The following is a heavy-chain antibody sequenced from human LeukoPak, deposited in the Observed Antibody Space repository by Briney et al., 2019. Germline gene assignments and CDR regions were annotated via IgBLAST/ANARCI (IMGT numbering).Heavy chain of an antibody. CDR3: AKIGVSGSWFFDL. CDR1: GFTYRNHG. D-gene: IGHD1-1*01. Sequence: GGSLRLFCAACGFTYRNHGMSWVRQAPGKGLEWVSSISANSFYTYYADSVKGRFTVSRDNSKNTLYLQMNNMAAEDTAVYFCAKIGVSGSWFFDLWGRGTLLSVSS. V-gene: IGHV3-23*01. J-gene: IGHJ2*01. CDR2: ISANSFYT.